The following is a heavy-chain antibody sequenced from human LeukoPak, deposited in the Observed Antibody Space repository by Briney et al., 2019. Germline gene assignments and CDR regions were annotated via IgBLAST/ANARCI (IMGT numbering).Heavy chain of an antibody. CDR1: GDSVSSKSVA. CDR3: ARCTTSPTFCGWFDP. Sequence: SQTLSFTCAISGDSVSSKSVAWNWIRQSPSRGLEWLGRTYYRSKWYSDYAVSVKGRIAINPDTSKNQFSLQLNSVTPEDTAVYCCARCTTSPTFCGWFDPWGQGTLVTVSS. J-gene: IGHJ5*02. V-gene: IGHV6-1*01. D-gene: IGHD2-2*01. CDR2: TYYRSKWYS.